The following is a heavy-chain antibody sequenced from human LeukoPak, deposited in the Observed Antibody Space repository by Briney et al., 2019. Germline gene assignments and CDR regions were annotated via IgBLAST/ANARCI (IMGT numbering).Heavy chain of an antibody. J-gene: IGHJ3*02. CDR2: ISCSNSYI. D-gene: IGHD2-2*01. Sequence: GGSLRLSCAASGFTFSSYSMNWVRQAPGKGLEWVSSISCSNSYIYYADSVKGRFTISRDNAKNSLYLQMNSLRAEDTAVYYCASYCSSTSCYANDSFDIWGQGTMVTVSS. CDR1: GFTFSSYS. CDR3: ASYCSSTSCYANDSFDI. V-gene: IGHV3-21*01.